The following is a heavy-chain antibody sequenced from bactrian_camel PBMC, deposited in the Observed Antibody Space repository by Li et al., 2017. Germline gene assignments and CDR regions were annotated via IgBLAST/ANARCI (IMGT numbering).Heavy chain of an antibody. CDR1: GLTSDDSD. CDR2: ISSDGST. CDR3: ASSQALAACDNPLAYPY. V-gene: IGHV3S55*01. D-gene: IGHD1*01. J-gene: IGHJ4*01. Sequence: LVESGGGSVQAGRSLRLSCTASGLTSDDSDMAWYRQAPGNECELVSVISSDGSTYYADSVKGRFTFSQDNAKNTVYLQMNSLKPEDTAMYYCASSQALAACDNPLAYPYWGQGTQVTVS.